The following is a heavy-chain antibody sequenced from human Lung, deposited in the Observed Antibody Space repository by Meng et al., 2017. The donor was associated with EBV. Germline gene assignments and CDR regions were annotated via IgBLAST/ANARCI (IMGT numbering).Heavy chain of an antibody. V-gene: IGHV3-21*01. D-gene: IGHD5-24*01. CDR1: GFTFSSYG. CDR3: ARDITDDNSDGHPFDY. CDR2: ISSSSSYI. Sequence: EVQLVESGGGLVKPGGSLRRSCAASGFTFSSYGMTWVRQAPGKGLEWVSSISSSSSYIYYADSMKGRFTISRDNAKNSLNLQMNSLRADDTAVYYCARDITDDNSDGHPFDYWGRGTLVTVSS. J-gene: IGHJ4*02.